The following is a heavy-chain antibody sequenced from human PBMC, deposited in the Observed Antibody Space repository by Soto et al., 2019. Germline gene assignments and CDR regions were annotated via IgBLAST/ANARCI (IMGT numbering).Heavy chain of an antibody. Sequence: SAPLSLSGAVSGGSIIGSHDDWGWLHQSPGKGPEWIGSVFYAGFTSYNPSLESRVSVSVDTSKNQFSLKVSGVSAADTAVYYCATSQKGYNWNYFDHWGQGALVTVSS. D-gene: IGHD1-20*01. CDR3: ATSQKGYNWNYFDH. V-gene: IGHV4-39*01. CDR2: VFYAGFT. CDR1: GGSIIGSHDD. J-gene: IGHJ4*02.